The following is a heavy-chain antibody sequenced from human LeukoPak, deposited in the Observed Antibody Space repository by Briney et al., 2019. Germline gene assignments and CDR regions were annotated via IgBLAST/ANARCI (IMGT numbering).Heavy chain of an antibody. CDR1: GFTVSSNY. CDR3: ARESRMVHSSSPLSDY. Sequence: RGSSRLSCAASGFTVSSNYMSGVGQAPGKGLEWVSVIYSGGSTYYADSVKCRFHISRHNSKNTLYVQINSLRDEDTAVYYCARESRMVHSSSPLSDYWGHGILVTVSS. CDR2: IYSGGST. D-gene: IGHD6-6*01. J-gene: IGHJ4*03. V-gene: IGHV3-53*04.